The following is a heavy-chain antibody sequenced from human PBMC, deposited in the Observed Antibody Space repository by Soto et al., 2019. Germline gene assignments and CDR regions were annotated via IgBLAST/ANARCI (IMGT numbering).Heavy chain of an antibody. V-gene: IGHV1-46*01. CDR3: ARGSSTSCQSCYYYYGMDV. CDR2: INPSGGST. CDR1: GYTFTSYY. D-gene: IGHD2-2*01. J-gene: IGHJ6*02. Sequence: ASVKVSCKASGYTFTSYYMHWVRQAPGQGLEWMGIINPSGGSTSYAQKFQGRVTMTRDTSTSTVYMELSSLRSEDTAVYYCARGSSTSCQSCYYYYGMDVWGQATTVTVSS.